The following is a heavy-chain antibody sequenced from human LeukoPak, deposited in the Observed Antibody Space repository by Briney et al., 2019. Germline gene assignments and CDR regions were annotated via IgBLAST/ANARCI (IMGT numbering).Heavy chain of an antibody. CDR2: IYTSGST. CDR3: TRDTGTTGEVRFDP. V-gene: IGHV4-4*07. J-gene: IGHJ5*02. D-gene: IGHD4-17*01. CDR1: GNSFGDYY. Sequence: SETLSLTCTVSGNSFGDYYWSWIRQPAGKGLEWIGRIYTSGSTTYNPSLKSRVTMSVDTSKSQFSLNLMSVTAADTAVYYCTRDTGTTGEVRFDPWGQGTLVTVSS.